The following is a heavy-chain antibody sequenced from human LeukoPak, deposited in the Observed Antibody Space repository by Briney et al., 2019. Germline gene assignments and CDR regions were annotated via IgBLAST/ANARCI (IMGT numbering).Heavy chain of an antibody. CDR3: ARLTSVYETIDAFDI. J-gene: IGHJ3*02. D-gene: IGHD3-16*01. CDR1: GFTFSSYW. Sequence: PGGSLRLSCAASGFTFSSYWMSWVRQAPGKGLEWVANIKQDGSEQHYLDSVRGRFTISRDNAKNSLFLQMNSLRVEDTALYYCARLTSVYETIDAFDIWGQGTMVTVSS. CDR2: IKQDGSEQ. V-gene: IGHV3-7*01.